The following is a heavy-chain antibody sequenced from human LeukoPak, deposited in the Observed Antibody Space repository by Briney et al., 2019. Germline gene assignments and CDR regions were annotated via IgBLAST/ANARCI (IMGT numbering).Heavy chain of an antibody. Sequence: ASVKVSCKASGYTFTSYAMNWVRQAPGQGLEWMGWINPNSGGTKNTQKFQGRVTVTRDTSISTAYMELSRLRSDDTAVYYCARGKRSGLLRYFDWLPEILDYWGQGTLVSVSS. CDR1: GYTFTSYA. D-gene: IGHD3-9*01. J-gene: IGHJ4*02. CDR3: ARGKRSGLLRYFDWLPEILDY. V-gene: IGHV1-2*02. CDR2: INPNSGGT.